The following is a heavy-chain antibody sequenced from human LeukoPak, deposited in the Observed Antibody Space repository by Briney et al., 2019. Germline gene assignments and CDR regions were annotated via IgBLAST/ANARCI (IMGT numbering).Heavy chain of an antibody. Sequence: PSETLSLTCAVYGGSFSGYYWSWIRQPPGKGLEWIGEINHSGSTNYNPSLKSRVTISVDTSKNQFSLKLSSVTAADTAVYYCARTYYDFWSGSDPYYFDYWGQGTLVTVSS. J-gene: IGHJ4*02. CDR2: INHSGST. D-gene: IGHD3-3*01. CDR1: GGSFSGYY. V-gene: IGHV4-34*01. CDR3: ARTYYDFWSGSDPYYFDY.